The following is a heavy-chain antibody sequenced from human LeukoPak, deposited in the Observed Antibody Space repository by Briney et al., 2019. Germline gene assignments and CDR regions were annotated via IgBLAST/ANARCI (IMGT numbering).Heavy chain of an antibody. CDR2: IYPGDSDT. D-gene: IGHD2-15*01. Sequence: GESLKISCKGSGYSFTSYWIGWVRQMPGKGLEWMGIIYPGDSDTRYSPSFQGQVTISADKSISTAYLQWSSLKASDTAMYYCARWGDREYSSGGSCYSRYYYYYYMDVWGKGTAVTVSS. CDR1: GYSFTSYW. V-gene: IGHV5-51*01. CDR3: ARWGDREYSSGGSCYSRYYYYYYMDV. J-gene: IGHJ6*03.